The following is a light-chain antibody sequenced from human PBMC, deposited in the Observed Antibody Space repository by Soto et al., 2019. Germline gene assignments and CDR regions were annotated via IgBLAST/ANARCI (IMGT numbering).Light chain of an antibody. CDR3: QQYGNSPYT. V-gene: IGKV3-20*01. J-gene: IGKJ2*01. CDR1: QSVSSSY. Sequence: EIVLTQSPGTLSLSPGERATLSCRASQSVSSSYIVWYQQKPGQTPKLLIYGASSRATGIPDRFSGSGSGTDFTLTIGRLEPEDFAVYWCQQYGNSPYTFGQGTKLEIK. CDR2: GAS.